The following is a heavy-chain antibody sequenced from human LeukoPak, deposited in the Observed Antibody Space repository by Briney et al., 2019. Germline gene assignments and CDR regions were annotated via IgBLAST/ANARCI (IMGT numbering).Heavy chain of an antibody. CDR2: INPSGGST. J-gene: IGHJ6*02. CDR3: ARATPKTWSSGWLKNYYGMDV. D-gene: IGHD6-19*01. Sequence: ASVKVSCKASGYTFTSYYMHWVRQAPGQGLEWMGIINPSGGSTSYAQKFQGRVTMTRDTSTSTAYMELSSLRSEDTAVYYCARATPKTWSSGWLKNYYGMDVWGQGTTVTVSS. CDR1: GYTFTSYY. V-gene: IGHV1-46*01.